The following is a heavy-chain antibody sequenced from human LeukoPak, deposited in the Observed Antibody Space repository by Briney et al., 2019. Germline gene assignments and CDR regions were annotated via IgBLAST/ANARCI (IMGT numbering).Heavy chain of an antibody. CDR3: ARARVPIAVAGLYYFDY. V-gene: IGHV1-2*02. J-gene: IGHJ4*02. CDR1: GYAFTAYY. Sequence: MPGAPVKVSCKASGYAFTAYYIHWLRQAPGQGPEWMGWIKPDSGSSHYAQKFQGRVTMTRDTSSNSAYMDLTRLKSDDTAVYYCARARVPIAVAGLYYFDYWGQGALVTVSS. D-gene: IGHD6-19*01. CDR2: IKPDSGSS.